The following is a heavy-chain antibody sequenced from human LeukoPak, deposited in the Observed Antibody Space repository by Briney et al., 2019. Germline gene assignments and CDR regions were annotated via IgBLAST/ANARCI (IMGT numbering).Heavy chain of an antibody. D-gene: IGHD3-22*01. CDR3: ARDAYYYDSSGYSRYGAPGDY. V-gene: IGHV4-39*02. J-gene: IGHJ4*02. CDR1: GGSISSSSYY. Sequence: SETLSLTCTVSGGSISSSSYYWDWIRQSPGKGLEWIGSIYYDGSTYYNPSLKSRVTISVDTSKNHFSLKLSSVTAADTAVYYCARDAYYYDSSGYSRYGAPGDYWGQGTLVTVSS. CDR2: IYYDGST.